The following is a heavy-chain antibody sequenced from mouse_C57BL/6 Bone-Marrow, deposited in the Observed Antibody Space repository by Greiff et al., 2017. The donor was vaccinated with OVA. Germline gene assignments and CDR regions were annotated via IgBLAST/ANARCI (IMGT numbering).Heavy chain of an antibody. Sequence: QVQLQESGAELARPGASVKLSCKASGYTFTSYGISWVKQRTGQGLEWIGEIYPRSGNTYYNEKFKGKATLTADKSSSTAYMELRSLTSEDSAVYFCAIDYGSSWYYFDYWGQGTTLTVSS. V-gene: IGHV1-81*01. J-gene: IGHJ2*01. CDR2: IYPRSGNT. D-gene: IGHD1-1*01. CDR1: GYTFTSYG. CDR3: AIDYGSSWYYFDY.